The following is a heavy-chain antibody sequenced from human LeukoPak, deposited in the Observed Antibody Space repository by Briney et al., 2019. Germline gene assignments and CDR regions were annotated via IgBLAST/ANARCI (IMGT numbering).Heavy chain of an antibody. V-gene: IGHV3-21*01. D-gene: IGHD3-10*01. Sequence: GGSLRLSCAASGFTFRSYSMNWVRQAPGKRLEWVSSISSSSNYIYYADSVKGRFTISRDNAKNSLYLQMNSLRAEDTAVYYCARGAYGSGSLDYWGQGTLVTVSS. CDR1: GFTFRSYS. CDR3: ARGAYGSGSLDY. CDR2: ISSSSNYI. J-gene: IGHJ4*02.